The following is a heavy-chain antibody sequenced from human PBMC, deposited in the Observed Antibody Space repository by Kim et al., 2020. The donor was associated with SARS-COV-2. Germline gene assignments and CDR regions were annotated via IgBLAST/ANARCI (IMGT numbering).Heavy chain of an antibody. V-gene: IGHV4-34*01. J-gene: IGHJ4*02. CDR3: ARGVSHYYGSGSYFRI. D-gene: IGHD3-10*01. CDR1: GGSFSGYY. CDR2: INHSGST. Sequence: SETLSLTCAVYGGSFSGYYWSWIRQPPGKGLEWIGEINHSGSTNYNPSLKSRVTISVDTSKNQFSLKLSSVTAADTAVYYCARGVSHYYGSGSYFRIWGQGTLVTVSS.